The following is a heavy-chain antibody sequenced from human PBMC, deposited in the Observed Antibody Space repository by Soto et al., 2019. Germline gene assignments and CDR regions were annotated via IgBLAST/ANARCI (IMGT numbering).Heavy chain of an antibody. CDR1: GYTFTGYC. D-gene: IGHD3-10*01. J-gene: IGHJ4*02. Sequence: ASVKVSCKASGYTFTGYCMHWVRQAPGQGREWMGWINPNSGGTNYAQKFQGRVTMTRDTSISTAYMELSRLRSDDTAVYYCARDATMARRAPHGYWGQGPLVTVSS. V-gene: IGHV1-2*02. CDR3: ARDATMARRAPHGY. CDR2: INPNSGGT.